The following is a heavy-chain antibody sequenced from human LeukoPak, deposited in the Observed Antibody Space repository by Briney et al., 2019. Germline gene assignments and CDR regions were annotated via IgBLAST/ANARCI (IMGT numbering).Heavy chain of an antibody. Sequence: SQTLSLTCAISGDSVSSNGASWNWIRQSPSRGLEWLGRSYYRSQQWHSDYAPSVKGRITLDPDTSKNQFSLQLNSMTPEDTAVYYCGRETDFGVVTNWGQGTLVTVSS. J-gene: IGHJ4*02. D-gene: IGHD3-3*01. CDR3: GRETDFGVVTN. CDR2: SYYRSQQWHS. V-gene: IGHV6-1*01. CDR1: GDSVSSNGAS.